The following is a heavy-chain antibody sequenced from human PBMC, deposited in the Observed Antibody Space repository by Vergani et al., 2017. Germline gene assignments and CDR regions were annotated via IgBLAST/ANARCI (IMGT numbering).Heavy chain of an antibody. CDR2: INHSGRT. V-gene: IGHV4-34*01. CDR1: GGSFSGYY. J-gene: IGHJ5*02. Sequence: QVQLQQWGAGLLKPSETLSLTCAVYGGSFSGYYWSWIRQPPGKGLEWIGEINHSGRTNYNPSLKSRVTISVDTSKNQFSLKLSSVTAADTAVYYCARGTGDWFDPWGQGTLVTVSS. D-gene: IGHD1-14*01. CDR3: ARGTGDWFDP.